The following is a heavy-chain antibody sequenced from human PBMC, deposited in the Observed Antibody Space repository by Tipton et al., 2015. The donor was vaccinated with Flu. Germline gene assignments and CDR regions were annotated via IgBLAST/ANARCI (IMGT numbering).Heavy chain of an antibody. CDR1: GGSISTYY. CDR3: ARGAGGPATAYDC. Sequence: TLSLTCTVSGGSISTYYWSWIRQPAGKGLEWIGRIYTSGSTNYNPSLESRVTMSVDTSKNQFSLRLSSVTAADTAVYYCARGAGGPATAYDCWGQGTLVTVSS. CDR2: IYTSGST. J-gene: IGHJ4*02. D-gene: IGHD1-1*01. V-gene: IGHV4-4*07.